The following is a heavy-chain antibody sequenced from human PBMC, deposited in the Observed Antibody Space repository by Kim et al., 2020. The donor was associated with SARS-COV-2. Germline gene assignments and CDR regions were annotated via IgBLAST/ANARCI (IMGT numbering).Heavy chain of an antibody. CDR1: GFTFSSYA. CDR2: ISGSGGST. D-gene: IGHD6-13*01. Sequence: GGSLRLSCAASGFTFSSYAMSWVRQAPGKGLEWVSAISGSGGSTYYADSVKGRFTISRDNSKNTLYLQMNSLRAEDTAVYYCAKSQGLHDDIAAAGIFDYWGQGTLVTVSS. J-gene: IGHJ4*02. CDR3: AKSQGLHDDIAAAGIFDY. V-gene: IGHV3-23*01.